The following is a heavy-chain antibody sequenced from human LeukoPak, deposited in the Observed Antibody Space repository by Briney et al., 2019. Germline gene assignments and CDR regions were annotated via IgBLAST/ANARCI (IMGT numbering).Heavy chain of an antibody. V-gene: IGHV3-23*01. CDR1: GFTFSCHA. CDR2: IGDDVVST. J-gene: IGHJ4*02. CDR3: ARDSPLLTV. D-gene: IGHD3-9*01. Sequence: QPGGSLRLSCAASGFTFSCHAMSWVRQAPGKGLEWVSAIGDDVVSTYYAESVKGRFTISRDNSKNTLYLQMNSLRAEDTATYYCARDSPLLTVWGQGTLVTVSS.